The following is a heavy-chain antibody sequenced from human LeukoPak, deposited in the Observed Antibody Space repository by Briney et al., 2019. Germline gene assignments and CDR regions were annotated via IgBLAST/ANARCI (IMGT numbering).Heavy chain of an antibody. CDR3: ARDQLEGIAVAGTGYMDV. D-gene: IGHD6-19*01. J-gene: IGHJ6*03. CDR2: IYTSGST. V-gene: IGHV4-4*07. Sequence: SETLSLTCTVSGGSISSYYWSWIRQPAGKGLEWIGRIYTSGSTNYNPSLKSRVTMSVDTSKNQFSLKLSSVTAADTAVYYCARDQLEGIAVAGTGYMDVWGKGTTVTVSS. CDR1: GGSISSYY.